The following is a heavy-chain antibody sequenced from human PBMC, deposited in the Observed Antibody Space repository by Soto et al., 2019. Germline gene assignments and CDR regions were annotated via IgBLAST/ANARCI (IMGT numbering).Heavy chain of an antibody. D-gene: IGHD2-2*01. V-gene: IGHV3-23*01. Sequence: EVQLLESGGGLVQPGGSLRLSCAASGFTLSGFAMSWVRQGPGKGLEWVSGISESGGSTHYADSVKGRFTISRDNSKNSLHMQMNSLRAEDTAVYYCAKDPSRKIAPPANHVSDAMDVWGQGTTVTVSS. CDR3: AKDPSRKIAPPANHVSDAMDV. CDR1: GFTLSGFA. J-gene: IGHJ6*02. CDR2: ISESGGST.